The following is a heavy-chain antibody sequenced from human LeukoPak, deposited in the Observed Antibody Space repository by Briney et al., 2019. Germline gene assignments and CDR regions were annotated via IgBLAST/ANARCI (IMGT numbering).Heavy chain of an antibody. V-gene: IGHV4-39*07. CDR1: GGSISSSSYY. J-gene: IGHJ4*02. CDR3: ARLVGRYGIGY. Sequence: SETLSLTCTVSGGSISSSSYYWGWIRQPPGKGLEWIGSIYYSGSTYYNPSLKSRVTISVDTSKNQFSLKLSSVTAADTAVYYCARLVGRYGIGYWGQGTLVTVSS. CDR2: IYYSGST. D-gene: IGHD2-15*01.